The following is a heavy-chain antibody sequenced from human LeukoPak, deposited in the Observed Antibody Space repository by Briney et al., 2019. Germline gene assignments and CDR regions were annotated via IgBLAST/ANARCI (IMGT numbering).Heavy chain of an antibody. V-gene: IGHV1-46*01. CDR1: GYAFTSDQ. CDR2: INPSGGST. D-gene: IGHD4/OR15-4a*01. CDR3: ARRAGAYSHPYDY. J-gene: IGHJ4*02. Sequence: ASVKVSCKASGYAFTSDQIHWVRQAPGQGLEWMGIINPSGGSTSYAQKFQGRVTMTRDMSTSTVYMELSSLRSEDTAVYYCARRAGAYSHPYDYWGQGTLVTVSS.